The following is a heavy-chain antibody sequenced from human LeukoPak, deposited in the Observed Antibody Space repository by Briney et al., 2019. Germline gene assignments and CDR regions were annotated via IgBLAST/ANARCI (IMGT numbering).Heavy chain of an antibody. CDR3: ARAPIYGDPNWFDP. J-gene: IGHJ5*02. D-gene: IGHD4-17*01. CDR2: ISRSSSTI. CDR1: GFTFSSYS. V-gene: IGHV3-48*02. Sequence: GGSLRLSCAASGFTFSSYSMNWVRQAPGKGLEWVSYISRSSSTIYYADSVKGRFTISRDNAKNSLYLQMNSLRDEDTAVYYCARAPIYGDPNWFDPWGQGTLVTVSS.